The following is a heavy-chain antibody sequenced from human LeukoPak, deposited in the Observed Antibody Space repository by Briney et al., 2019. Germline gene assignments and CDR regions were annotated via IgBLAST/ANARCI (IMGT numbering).Heavy chain of an antibody. D-gene: IGHD3-22*01. Sequence: GASVKVSCKVSGYTLTQLSMIWVRQAPGKGLEWMGGFDPEDGETIYAQKFQGRVTMTEDTSTDTAYMELSSLRSEDTAVYYCATVPSPYDSSGYYLHAFDICGQGTIVTVSS. CDR2: FDPEDGET. CDR1: GYTLTQLS. J-gene: IGHJ3*02. CDR3: ATVPSPYDSSGYYLHAFDI. V-gene: IGHV1-24*01.